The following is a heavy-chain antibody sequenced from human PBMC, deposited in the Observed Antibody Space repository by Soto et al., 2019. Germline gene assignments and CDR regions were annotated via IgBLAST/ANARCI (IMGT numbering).Heavy chain of an antibody. D-gene: IGHD2-2*01. J-gene: IGHJ4*02. CDR3: AKGRKPXXEXVLSAFDS. CDR2: ISYDGSNK. V-gene: IGHV3-30-3*01. CDR1: GFTFSSYA. Sequence: GGSLRLSCAASGFTFSSYAMHWVRQAPGKGLEGVAVISYDGSNKYYADSVKGRFTISRDNSKNTLYLQMNSLRAEDTAVYYCAKGRKPXXEXVLSAFDSWXQGVLVTVSS.